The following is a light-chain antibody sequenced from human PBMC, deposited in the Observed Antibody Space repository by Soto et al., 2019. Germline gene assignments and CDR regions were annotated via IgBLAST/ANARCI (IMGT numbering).Light chain of an antibody. J-gene: IGKJ5*01. V-gene: IGKV3D-15*01. CDR1: QSISNN. Sequence: ETVMTQAPANLSLSPGETATLSCRARQSISNNLAWYQQKLGQAPRLLIYGASTRATGIPARFSGSGSGTEFTLTISSLQSEDFAVYYCQQYHNWPPITFGQGTRLEIK. CDR2: GAS. CDR3: QQYHNWPPIT.